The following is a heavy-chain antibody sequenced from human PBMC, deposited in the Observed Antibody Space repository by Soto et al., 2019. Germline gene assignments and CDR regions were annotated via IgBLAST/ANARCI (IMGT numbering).Heavy chain of an antibody. Sequence: QVQLQESGPGLVKPSQTLSLICTVSGGSINSGGYYWSWIRQHPGKGLEWIGYIYYSGSTYYNPFLRSRVSLSAGASENQLSLKLSSVTAADTAVYFCARAYRRSGYSSSWVFDSWGQGTLVSVSS. CDR1: GGSINSGGYY. CDR3: ARAYRRSGYSSSWVFDS. J-gene: IGHJ4*02. D-gene: IGHD6-13*01. CDR2: IYYSGST. V-gene: IGHV4-31*03.